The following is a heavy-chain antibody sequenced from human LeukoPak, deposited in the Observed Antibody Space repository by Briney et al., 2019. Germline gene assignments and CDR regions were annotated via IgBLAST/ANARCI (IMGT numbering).Heavy chain of an antibody. J-gene: IGHJ4*02. Sequence: GGSLRLSCAASGFTFSSYSMNWVRQAPGKGLEWVSYISSSSSTIYYADSVKGRFTISRDNAKNSLYLQMNSLRAEDTAVYYCAMSGSLQGEFAGFDYWGQGTLVTVSS. CDR2: ISSSSSTI. D-gene: IGHD1-26*01. CDR1: GFTFSSYS. V-gene: IGHV3-48*01. CDR3: AMSGSLQGEFAGFDY.